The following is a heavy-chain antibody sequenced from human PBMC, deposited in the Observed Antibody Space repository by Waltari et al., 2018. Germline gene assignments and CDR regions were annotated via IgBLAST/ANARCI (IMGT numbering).Heavy chain of an antibody. J-gene: IGHJ4*02. V-gene: IGHV1-69-2*01. CDR3: ARGRRRAGFDY. CDR1: GYTFTDYY. CDR2: VDPEDGET. Sequence: EVQLVQSGAEVKKPGATVKISCKVSGYTFTDYYMHWVQQAPGKGLEWMGLVDPEDGETIYAEKFQGRVTITRNTSISTAYMELSSLRSEDTAVYYCARGRRRAGFDYWGQGTLVTVSS. D-gene: IGHD6-13*01.